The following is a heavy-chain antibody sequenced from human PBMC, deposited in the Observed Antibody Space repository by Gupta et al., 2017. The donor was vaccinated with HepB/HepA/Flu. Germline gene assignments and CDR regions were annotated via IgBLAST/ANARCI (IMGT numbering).Heavy chain of an antibody. V-gene: IGHV1-69*04. J-gene: IGHJ3*02. CDR2: IIPILGIA. CDR3: AREWEYYYDSSGYYRGAFDI. Sequence: QVQLVQSGAEVKKPGSSVKVSCKASGGTFSSYAISWVRQAPGQGLEWMGRIIPILGIANYAQKFQGRVTITADKSTSTAYMELSSLRSEDTAVYYCAREWEYYYDSSGYYRGAFDIWGQGTMVTVSS. CDR1: GGTFSSYA. D-gene: IGHD3-22*01.